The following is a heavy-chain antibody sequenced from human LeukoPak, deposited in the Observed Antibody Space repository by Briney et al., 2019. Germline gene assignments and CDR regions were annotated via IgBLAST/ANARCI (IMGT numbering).Heavy chain of an antibody. V-gene: IGHV3-23*01. D-gene: IGHD2-21*01. J-gene: IGHJ4*02. CDR2: ISGSGGSI. CDR1: GFTFSSYA. Sequence: GGSLRLSCAASGFTFSSYAMSWVRQAPGKGLEWVSAISGSGGSIYYADSVKGRFTISRDNSKNTLYLQMNSLRAEDTAVYYCARGLQTGNARTLDYWGQGTLVTDSS. CDR3: ARGLQTGNARTLDY.